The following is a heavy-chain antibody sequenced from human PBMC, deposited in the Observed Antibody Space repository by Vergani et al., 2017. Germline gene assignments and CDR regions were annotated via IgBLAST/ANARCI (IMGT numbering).Heavy chain of an antibody. CDR3: EKITDILTCYSPSIAVDY. CDR1: GFTFSSYS. D-gene: IGHD3-9*01. CDR2: ISSSRSYI. J-gene: IGHJ4*02. V-gene: IGHV3-21*01. Sequence: VQLVESGGGLVKPGGSLRLSCAASGFTFSSYSMNWVRQAPGKGLEWVSSISSSRSYIYYADSVKGRFTISRENAKKSLYLQMNRLRAEDTAVYYCEKITDILTCYSPSIAVDYWGQGILVTVSS.